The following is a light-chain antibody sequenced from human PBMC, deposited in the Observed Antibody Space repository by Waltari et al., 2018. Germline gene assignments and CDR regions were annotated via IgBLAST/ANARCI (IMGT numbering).Light chain of an antibody. J-gene: IGKJ2*01. V-gene: IGKV1-39*01. CDR1: QSITSH. Sequence: EIQMTQAPSSLSASVGDRVTITCRASQSITSHLNWFQQQPGRAPKLLIHTASSLESGVPSRFSSSGSVTHFTLTISSLQPEDFATYFCQQSYITPYTFGQGTKLEI. CDR3: QQSYITPYT. CDR2: TAS.